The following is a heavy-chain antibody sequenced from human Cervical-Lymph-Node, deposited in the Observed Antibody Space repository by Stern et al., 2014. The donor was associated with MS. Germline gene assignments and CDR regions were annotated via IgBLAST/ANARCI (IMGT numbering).Heavy chain of an antibody. Sequence: VQLVESGAEVTKPGESLKISCKGSGYSFTNYWIGWARQMPGKGLEWMGIIHPSDSDTRYSTSFQGQVPFLVDKSIRTPYPHWSSLKASDTAMYYCARSAYSIITSFDYWGQGTLVTVSS. J-gene: IGHJ4*02. CDR1: GYSFTNYW. CDR2: IHPSDSDT. V-gene: IGHV5-51*01. D-gene: IGHD4-11*01. CDR3: ARSAYSIITSFDY.